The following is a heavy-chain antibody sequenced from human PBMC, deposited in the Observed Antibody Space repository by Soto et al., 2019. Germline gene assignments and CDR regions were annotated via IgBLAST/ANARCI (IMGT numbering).Heavy chain of an antibody. D-gene: IGHD3-10*01. J-gene: IGHJ5*02. Sequence: SETLSLTCAVSGGSISSSNWWSWVRQPPGKGLEWIGEIYHSGSTNYNPSLKSRVTILVDKSKNQFSLKLSSVTAADTAVYYCARTAYYYGSGSYYNPIWFDPWGQGTLVTVS. CDR2: IYHSGST. V-gene: IGHV4-4*02. CDR3: ARTAYYYGSGSYYNPIWFDP. CDR1: GGSISSSNW.